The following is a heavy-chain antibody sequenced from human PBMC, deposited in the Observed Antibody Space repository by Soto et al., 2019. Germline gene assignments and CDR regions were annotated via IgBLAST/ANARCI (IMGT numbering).Heavy chain of an antibody. J-gene: IGHJ1*01. V-gene: IGHV3-23*01. CDR2: VGGSGSST. D-gene: IGHD2-21*01. CDR1: GFTFSSHA. CDR3: ATDCRFCGGSYCYHPEYVHH. Sequence: EVQLLESGGGLVQPGGSLRLSCAASGFTFSSHAVSWVRQAPGKGLEWVSAVGGSGSSTYYSDSVKGRFTVSRDNSKNTLYLQMDSLRAEDTALYYCATDCRFCGGSYCYHPEYVHHWGQGTLVTVSS.